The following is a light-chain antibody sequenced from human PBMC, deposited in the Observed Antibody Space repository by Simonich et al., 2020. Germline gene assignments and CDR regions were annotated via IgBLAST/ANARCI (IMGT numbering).Light chain of an antibody. CDR1: QSVSRY. CDR2: GAS. CDR3: QQRSNWPR. J-gene: IGKJ5*01. Sequence: EIVLTQSPATLSLSPGERATLSCRASQSVSRYLAWYQQKPGQAPRLRIYGASHRATGIPARFSGSGSGTDFTLTISSLEPEDFAVYYCQQRSNWPRFGQGTRLEIK. V-gene: IGKV3-11*01.